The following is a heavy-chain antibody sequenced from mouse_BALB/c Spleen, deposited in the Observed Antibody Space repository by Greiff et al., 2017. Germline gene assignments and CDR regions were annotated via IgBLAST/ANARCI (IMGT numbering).Heavy chain of an antibody. CDR1: GYTFTSYY. CDR2: IYPGNVNT. CDR3: ARIYYGSSYPSYSFDY. D-gene: IGHD1-1*01. J-gene: IGHJ2*01. Sequence: QVQLQQSGPELVKPGASVRISCKASGYTFTSYYIHWVKQRPGQGLEWIGWIYPGNVNTKYNEKFKGKATLTADKSSSTAYMQLSSLTSEDSAVYFCARIYYGSSYPSYSFDYWGQGTPLTVSS. V-gene: IGHV1S56*01.